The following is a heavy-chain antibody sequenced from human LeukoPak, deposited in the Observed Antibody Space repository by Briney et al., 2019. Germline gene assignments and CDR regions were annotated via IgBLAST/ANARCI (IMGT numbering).Heavy chain of an antibody. CDR2: ISSDSGST. J-gene: IGHJ4*02. Sequence: GGSLRLSCAASGFTFDDYGMSWVRQAPGKGLEWVSGISSDSGSTGYAASVKGRFTISRDNAKNSLYLQMTNLRAEDTALYHCARDQTPGGSGSYYPFDYWGQGTLVTVSS. CDR1: GFTFDDYG. CDR3: ARDQTPGGSGSYYPFDY. V-gene: IGHV3-20*01. D-gene: IGHD3-10*01.